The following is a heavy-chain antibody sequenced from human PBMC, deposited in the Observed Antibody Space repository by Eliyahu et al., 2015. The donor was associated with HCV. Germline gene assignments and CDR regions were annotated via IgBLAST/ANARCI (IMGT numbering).Heavy chain of an antibody. V-gene: IGHV2-26*01. CDR1: GFSLSNARMG. CDR2: IFSNDDK. CDR3: ARIPNYYESSLLDY. Sequence: QVTLKESGPVLVKPTETLTLTCSVSGFSLSNARMGVSWIRQPPGKALEWLAHIFSNDDKSYRTSLRNRLTISKDTSNSQVVLTMTDMDPVDAATYYCARIPNYYESSLLDYWGQGALVTVSS. D-gene: IGHD3-22*01. J-gene: IGHJ4*02.